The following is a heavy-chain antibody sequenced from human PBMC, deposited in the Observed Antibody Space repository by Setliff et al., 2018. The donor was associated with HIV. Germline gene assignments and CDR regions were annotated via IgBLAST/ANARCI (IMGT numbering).Heavy chain of an antibody. CDR2: FISVRGVT. CDR1: GGTPRGYA. J-gene: IGHJ4*02. D-gene: IGHD5-18*01. Sequence: SVKVSCKAPGGTPRGYAISWVRQAPGQGLEWMGGFISVRGVTHHAQKFQGRVTFTTADSTSTAYMELSSLRSEDTAVYYCARARGGGYSLPYYFDHWGQGTLVTVSS. CDR3: ARARGGGYSLPYYFDH. V-gene: IGHV1-69*10.